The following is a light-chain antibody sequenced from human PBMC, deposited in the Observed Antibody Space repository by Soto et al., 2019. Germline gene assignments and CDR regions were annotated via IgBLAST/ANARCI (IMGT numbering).Light chain of an antibody. Sequence: EIVLTQSPGTLSLSPGERATLSCRASQSVSSGQLGWYQQKPGQAPRLLIYGASSRAAGTPDRFSGSGSGKDFTLTISGLEPEDLAVYYCQQYGGSPNVTFGGGTKVEIK. CDR3: QQYGGSPNVT. CDR1: QSVSSGQ. CDR2: GAS. J-gene: IGKJ4*01. V-gene: IGKV3-20*01.